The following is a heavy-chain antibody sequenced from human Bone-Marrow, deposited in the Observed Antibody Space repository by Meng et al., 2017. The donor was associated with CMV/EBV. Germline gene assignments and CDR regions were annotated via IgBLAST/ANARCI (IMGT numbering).Heavy chain of an antibody. CDR2: ISSSSSYI. V-gene: IGHV3-21*04. CDR1: GFTFSSYS. Sequence: GESLKISCAASGFTFSSYSMNWVRQAPGKGLEWVSSISSSSSYIYYADSVKGRFTISRDNSKNRLYLQMNSLRAEDTAIYYCASSPSVWEGFDNWGQGTLVTVSS. CDR3: ASSPSVWEGFDN. D-gene: IGHD1-26*01. J-gene: IGHJ4*02.